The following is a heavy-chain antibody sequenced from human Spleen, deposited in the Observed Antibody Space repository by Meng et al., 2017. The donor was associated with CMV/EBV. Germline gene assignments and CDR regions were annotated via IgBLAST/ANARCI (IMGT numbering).Heavy chain of an antibody. J-gene: IGHJ4*02. CDR1: GGSVSNDNYY. V-gene: IGHV4-39*01. Sequence: SGGSVSNDNYYWGWIPQPPGKGLECIGTISNSGTTHYNPSLKSRVTISIDTTKNQFSLKLSSVTAADTAVYYCAPEYSGTYYAYFDYWGQGILVTVSS. CDR2: ISNSGTT. CDR3: APEYSGTYYAYFDY. D-gene: IGHD1-26*01.